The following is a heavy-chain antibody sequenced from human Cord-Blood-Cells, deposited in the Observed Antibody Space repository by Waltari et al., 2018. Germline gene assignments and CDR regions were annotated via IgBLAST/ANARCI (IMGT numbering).Heavy chain of an antibody. J-gene: IGHJ5*02. CDR2: IYYSGST. Sequence: QVQLQESGPGLVKPSETPSLTCTVSGGSISSYYWTWIRQPPGKGLEWIGYIYYSGSTNYNPSLKSRVTISVDTSKNQFSLKLSSVTAADTAVYYCARSPITMVRGVIGWFDPWGQGTLVTVSS. CDR1: GGSISSYY. D-gene: IGHD3-10*01. V-gene: IGHV4-59*01. CDR3: ARSPITMVRGVIGWFDP.